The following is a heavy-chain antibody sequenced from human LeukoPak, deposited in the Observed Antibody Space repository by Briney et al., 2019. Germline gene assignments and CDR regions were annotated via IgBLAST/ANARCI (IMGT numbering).Heavy chain of an antibody. CDR1: GGSISNGTSY. J-gene: IGHJ4*02. Sequence: SETLSLTCTVSGGSISNGTSYWTWIRQPAGKSLEWLGRIYSSGSTNYNPSLKSRVTISADTSKNQFSLTLTSVTAADTAVYYCARDVRTGYYKGYYFDYWGQGTLVTVSS. D-gene: IGHD3-9*01. CDR2: IYSSGST. CDR3: ARDVRTGYYKGYYFDY. V-gene: IGHV4-61*02.